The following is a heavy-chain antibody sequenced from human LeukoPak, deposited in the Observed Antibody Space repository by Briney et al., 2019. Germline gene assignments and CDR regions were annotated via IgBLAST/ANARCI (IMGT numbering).Heavy chain of an antibody. V-gene: IGHV3-53*01. CDR2: IYSSGST. Sequence: GGSLRLSCAASGFTVSSNYMSWVRQAPGKGLEWVSVIYSSGSTYYADSVKGRFTISRDNSKNTLYLQMNSLRAEDTAVYYCARGRDYYGSGSYQLDYWGQGTLVTVPS. CDR1: GFTVSSNY. D-gene: IGHD3-10*01. CDR3: ARGRDYYGSGSYQLDY. J-gene: IGHJ4*02.